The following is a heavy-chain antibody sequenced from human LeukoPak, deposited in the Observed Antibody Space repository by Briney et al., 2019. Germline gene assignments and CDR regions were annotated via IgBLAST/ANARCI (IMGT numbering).Heavy chain of an antibody. V-gene: IGHV1-18*01. D-gene: IGHD3-22*01. CDR2: ISAYNGNT. CDR3: ARELLAYYYDSSGSPTHLDY. J-gene: IGHJ4*02. Sequence: ASVKVSCKASGYTFTSYGISWVRQAPGQGLEWMGWISAYNGNTNYAQKLQGRVTMTTDTSTSTAYMELRSLRSDDTAVYYCARELLAYYYDSSGSPTHLDYWGQGTLVTVSS. CDR1: GYTFTSYG.